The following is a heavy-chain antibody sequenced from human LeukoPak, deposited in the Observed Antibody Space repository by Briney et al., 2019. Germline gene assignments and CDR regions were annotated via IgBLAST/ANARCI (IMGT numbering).Heavy chain of an antibody. J-gene: IGHJ2*01. D-gene: IGHD1-7*01. CDR3: ARHGTVDEADWNFEDWYFHI. CDR2: IHHTGTT. V-gene: IGHV4-39*01. CDR1: GGSISSSSYS. Sequence: SSETLSLTCTVSGGSISSSSYSWGWIRQVPGKTLQWLGSIHHTGTTFYNPSLKSRVTTSISTSKSQFSLNLSSVTAADTAVYYCARHGTVDEADWNFEDWYFHIWGRGTLVTVSS.